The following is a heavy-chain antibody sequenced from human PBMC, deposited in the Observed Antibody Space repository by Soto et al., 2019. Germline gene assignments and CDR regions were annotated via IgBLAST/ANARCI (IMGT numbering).Heavy chain of an antibody. CDR3: ERKSTLNWNYDD. V-gene: IGHV4-4*02. CDR1: GVSISSSNC. CDR2: IYHSEST. Sequence: SETLSLTCAVSGVSISSSNCWTWVRQPPGKGLEWIGEIYHSESTNYNPSLKSRVTISVDKSKNQFSLKLTSVTAADTAVYYCERKSTLNWNYDDWGQGTLVTVSS. J-gene: IGHJ4*02. D-gene: IGHD1-7*01.